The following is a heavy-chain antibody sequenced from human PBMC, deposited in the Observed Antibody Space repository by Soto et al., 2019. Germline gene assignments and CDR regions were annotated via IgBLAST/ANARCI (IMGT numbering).Heavy chain of an antibody. CDR2: IYYSGST. CDR3: ARGGGGHQRNVDY. J-gene: IGHJ4*02. D-gene: IGHD3-10*01. Sequence: SETLSLTCTVSGGSISSYYWSWIRQPPGKGLEWIGYIYYSGSTNYNPSLKSRVTISVDTSKNQFSLKLSSVTAADTAVYYCARGGGGHQRNVDYWGQGTLVTVSS. V-gene: IGHV4-59*01. CDR1: GGSISSYY.